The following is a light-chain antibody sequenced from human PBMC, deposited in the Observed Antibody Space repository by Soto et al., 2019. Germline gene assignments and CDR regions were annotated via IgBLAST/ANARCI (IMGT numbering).Light chain of an antibody. CDR1: QNIGRW. J-gene: IGKJ1*01. CDR2: DVS. V-gene: IGKV1-5*01. CDR3: QQYNLHSPAT. Sequence: DIQMTQSPSSLSASVGDRVTITCRASQNIGRWLAWYQQKPGKAPKLMIYDVSTLISGVPSRFSGSGSGTEFTLTISSLQPDDFTTYYCQQYNLHSPATFGLGTLVEVK.